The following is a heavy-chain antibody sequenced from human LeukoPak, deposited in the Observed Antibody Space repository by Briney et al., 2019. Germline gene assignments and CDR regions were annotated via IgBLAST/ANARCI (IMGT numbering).Heavy chain of an antibody. V-gene: IGHV3-74*01. CDR1: GFTFSSDW. Sequence: GGSLRLSCAASGFTFSSDWMHWVRQVPGKGLVWVSLINSDGSSTNYADSVKGRFTISRDNAKNTLYLQVNSLRADDSAVYYCARHLGTYSDHWGQGTLVTVSS. CDR3: ARHLGTYSDH. J-gene: IGHJ4*02. CDR2: INSDGSST. D-gene: IGHD7-27*01.